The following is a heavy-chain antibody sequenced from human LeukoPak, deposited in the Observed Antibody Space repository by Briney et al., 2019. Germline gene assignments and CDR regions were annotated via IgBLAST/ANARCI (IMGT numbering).Heavy chain of an antibody. V-gene: IGHV1-2*04. J-gene: IGHJ3*02. CDR3: ARGTRLRFLEWSDAFDI. Sequence: WASVKVSCTASGYTFTGYYMHWVRQAPGQGLEWMGWINPNSGGTNYAQKFQGWVTMTRDTSISTAYMELSRLRSDDTAVYYCARGTRLRFLEWSDAFDIWGQGTMVTVSS. CDR1: GYTFTGYY. CDR2: INPNSGGT. D-gene: IGHD3-3*01.